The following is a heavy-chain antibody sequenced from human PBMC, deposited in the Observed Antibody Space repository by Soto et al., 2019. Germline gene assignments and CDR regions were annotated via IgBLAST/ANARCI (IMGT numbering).Heavy chain of an antibody. D-gene: IGHD2-2*01. Sequence: QVQLVQSGAEVKKPGSSVKVSCKASGGTFSRYSITWVRQAPGHGLEWIGRIIPIFGIASYAQKFQGSVTITADESTSTAYMELSSMRSDDTAVYYCAREDRDRETGLVPAAIDGMDVWGQGTTVTVSS. CDR1: GGTFSRYS. CDR2: IIPIFGIA. J-gene: IGHJ6*02. CDR3: AREDRDRETGLVPAAIDGMDV. V-gene: IGHV1-69*08.